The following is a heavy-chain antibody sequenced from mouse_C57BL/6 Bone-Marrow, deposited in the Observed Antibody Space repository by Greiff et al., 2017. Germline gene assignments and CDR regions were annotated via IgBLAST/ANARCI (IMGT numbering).Heavy chain of an antibody. Sequence: LQQPGAELVRPGTSVKLSCKASGYTFTSYWMHWVKQRPGQGLEWIGVIDPSDSYTNYNQKFKGKATLTVDTSSSTAYMQLSSLTSEDSAVYYCARGYAYWGQGTTLTVSS. J-gene: IGHJ2*01. CDR3: ARGYAY. V-gene: IGHV1-59*01. CDR2: IDPSDSYT. CDR1: GYTFTSYW. D-gene: IGHD1-2*01.